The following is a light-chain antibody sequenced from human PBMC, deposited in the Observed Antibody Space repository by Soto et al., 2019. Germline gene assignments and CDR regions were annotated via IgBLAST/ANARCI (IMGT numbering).Light chain of an antibody. J-gene: IGLJ1*01. CDR3: CSYAGSYPYV. CDR1: SSDVGGYNY. CDR2: DVS. V-gene: IGLV2-11*01. Sequence: QSVLTQPRSVSGSPGQAVTISCTGTSSDVGGYNYVSWYQQHPGKAPKVMTDDVSKRPSGVPDRFSGSKSGNTASLTISGLQAEDEAVYYCCSYAGSYPYVFGTGTKLTVL.